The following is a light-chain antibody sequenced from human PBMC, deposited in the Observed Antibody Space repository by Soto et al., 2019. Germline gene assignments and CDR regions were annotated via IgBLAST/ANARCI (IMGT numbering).Light chain of an antibody. J-gene: IGLJ1*01. CDR2: EVS. CDR3: SSYTGTSTYG. V-gene: IGLV2-14*01. Sequence: SVLTQPASVSGSPGQSITISCTGTSSDVGGYNYVSWYQQHPGKAPKLMIYEVSNRPSGVSNRFSGSKSGNTASLTISGLQAEDEAAYYCSSYTGTSTYGFGSGTKVTVL. CDR1: SSDVGGYNY.